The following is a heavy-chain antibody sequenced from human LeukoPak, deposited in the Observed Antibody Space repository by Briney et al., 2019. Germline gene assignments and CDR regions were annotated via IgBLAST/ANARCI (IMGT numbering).Heavy chain of an antibody. J-gene: IGHJ3*02. V-gene: IGHV1-2*02. Sequence: ASVKVSCKASGYTFTGYYMHWVRQAPGQGLEWMGWINPNSGGTNYAQKFQGRVTMTRDTSISTAYMELSRLRSDDTAVYYCARVVVSGGSFLGAFDIWGQGTMVTVSS. D-gene: IGHD2-15*01. CDR3: ARVVVSGGSFLGAFDI. CDR2: INPNSGGT. CDR1: GYTFTGYY.